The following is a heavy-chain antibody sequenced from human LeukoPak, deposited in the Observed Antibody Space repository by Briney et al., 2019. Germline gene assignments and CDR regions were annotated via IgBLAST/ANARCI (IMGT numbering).Heavy chain of an antibody. CDR3: AKNVGSFRSPFDY. CDR2: VDAGGDTT. CDR1: GFTFSSHA. V-gene: IGHV3-23*01. Sequence: SGGSLRLSCAASGFTFSSHAMSWVRQAPGKGLEWVSIVDAGGDTTYYAAFVQGRFTISRGNSKNTLFLQMNTLGADDTAVYYCAKNVGSFRSPFDYWGQGTLVTVSS. D-gene: IGHD3-16*02. J-gene: IGHJ4*02.